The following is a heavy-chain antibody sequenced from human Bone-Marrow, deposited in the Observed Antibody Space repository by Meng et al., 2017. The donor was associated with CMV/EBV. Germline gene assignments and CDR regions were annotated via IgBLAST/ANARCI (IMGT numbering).Heavy chain of an antibody. V-gene: IGHV1-69*10. D-gene: IGHD3-10*01. CDR3: ATDAMVRGVMGYYHGLDG. CDR2: IITILGIA. J-gene: IGHJ6*02. Sequence: SVKVSCKASGGTFSSYAISWVRQAPGQGLEWMGGIITILGIANYAQKFQGRVTITADKSTSTAHMELSRLRYEDTAVYYCATDAMVRGVMGYYHGLDGWGQGTKVTAS. CDR1: GGTFSSYA.